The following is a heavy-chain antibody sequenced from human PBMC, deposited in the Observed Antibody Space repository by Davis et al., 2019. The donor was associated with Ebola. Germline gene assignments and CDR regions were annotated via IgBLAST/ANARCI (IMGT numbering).Heavy chain of an antibody. CDR2: IYVSGST. CDR1: GGSMINYY. Sequence: PSETLSLTCTISGGSMINYYWSWIRKPAGKELERIGRIYVSGSTNYNPSLKSRVTMSVDTSKDQFSLKLTSVTATDTAVYYCARGSFYSHYMDVWGKGTPVTVSS. CDR3: ARGSFYSHYMDV. V-gene: IGHV4-4*07. J-gene: IGHJ6*03.